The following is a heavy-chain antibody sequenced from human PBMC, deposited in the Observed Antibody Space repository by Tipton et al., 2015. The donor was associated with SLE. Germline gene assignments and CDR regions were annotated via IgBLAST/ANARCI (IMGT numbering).Heavy chain of an antibody. D-gene: IGHD3-3*01. J-gene: IGHJ6*02. CDR2: ISAYNGNT. V-gene: IGHV1-18*01. CDR3: ARDPLAGFWSGYPQYGMDV. Sequence: QSGPEVKKPGASVKVSYKASGYTFTSYGISWVRQAPGQGLEWMGWISAYNGNTNYAQKLQGRVTMTTDTSTSTAYMELRSLRSDDTAVYYCARDPLAGFWSGYPQYGMDVWGQGTTVTVSS. CDR1: GYTFTSYG.